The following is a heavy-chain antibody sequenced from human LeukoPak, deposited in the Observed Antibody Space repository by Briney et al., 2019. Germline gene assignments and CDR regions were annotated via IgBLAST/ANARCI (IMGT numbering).Heavy chain of an antibody. CDR2: INTNTGNP. J-gene: IGHJ3*02. D-gene: IGHD7-27*01. V-gene: IGHV7-4-1*02. Sequence: ASVKVSCKASGYTFTSYAMNWVRQAPGQGLEWMGLINTNTGNPTYAQGFTGRFVFSLDTSVSTAYLQISSLKAEDTAVYYCARDHVKLGSNFHPFDALDIWGQGTMVTVSS. CDR1: GYTFTSYA. CDR3: ARDHVKLGSNFHPFDALDI.